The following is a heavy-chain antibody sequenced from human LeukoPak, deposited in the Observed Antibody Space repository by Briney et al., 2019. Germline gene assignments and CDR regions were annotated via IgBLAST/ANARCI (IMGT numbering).Heavy chain of an antibody. J-gene: IGHJ4*02. V-gene: IGHV4-39*01. CDR3: ATPFNYYDSREDYFDY. CDR1: GGSISSSSYY. D-gene: IGHD3-22*01. CDR2: IYYSGST. Sequence: SETLSLTCTVSGGSISSSSYYWGGIRQPPGKGLEWIGSIYYSGSTYYNPSLKSRVTISVDTSKNQFSLKLSSVTAADTAVYYCATPFNYYDSREDYFDYWGQGTLVTVSS.